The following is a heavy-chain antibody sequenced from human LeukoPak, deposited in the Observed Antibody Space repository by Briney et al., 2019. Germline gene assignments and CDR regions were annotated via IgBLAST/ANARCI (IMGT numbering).Heavy chain of an antibody. J-gene: IGHJ3*02. V-gene: IGHV1-18*01. Sequence: ASVKVSCKASGYTFTSYGISWVRQAPGQGLEWMGWISAYNGNTNYAQKLQGRVTMTTDTSTSTAYMELRSLRPDDTAVYHCARDGYNPANDAFDIWGQGTMVTVSS. D-gene: IGHD5-24*01. CDR3: ARDGYNPANDAFDI. CDR2: ISAYNGNT. CDR1: GYTFTSYG.